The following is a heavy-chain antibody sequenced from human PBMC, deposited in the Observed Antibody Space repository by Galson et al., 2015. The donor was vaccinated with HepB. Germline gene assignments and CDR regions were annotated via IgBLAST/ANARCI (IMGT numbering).Heavy chain of an antibody. J-gene: IGHJ6*03. CDR1: GGTFSSYA. V-gene: IGHV1-69*04. D-gene: IGHD2-2*01. CDR3: ARVRGSSTSCYHPGRCYYYMDV. CDR2: IIPILGIA. Sequence: SVKVSCKASGGTFSSYAISWVRQAPGQGLEWMGRIIPILGIANYAQKFQGRVTITADKSTSTAYMELSSLRSEDTAVYYCARVRGSSTSCYHPGRCYYYMDVWGKGTTVTVSS.